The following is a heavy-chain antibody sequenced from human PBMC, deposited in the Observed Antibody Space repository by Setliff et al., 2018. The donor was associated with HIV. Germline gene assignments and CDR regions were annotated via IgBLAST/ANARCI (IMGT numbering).Heavy chain of an antibody. J-gene: IGHJ4*02. V-gene: IGHV3-21*01. CDR3: AKPRLYNSALEN. CDR1: GFTFSGYT. Sequence: PGGSLRLSCAASGFTFSGYTMNWVRQAPGKGLEWVSSISSTSAYIYYADSVKGRFTISRDNAKNSLYLQMNSLTPEDTAVYYCAKPRLYNSALENWGQGTLVTVSS. CDR2: ISSTSAYI. D-gene: IGHD1-1*01.